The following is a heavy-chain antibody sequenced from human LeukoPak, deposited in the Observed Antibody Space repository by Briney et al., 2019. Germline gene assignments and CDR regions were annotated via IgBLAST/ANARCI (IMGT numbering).Heavy chain of an antibody. V-gene: IGHV3-23*01. CDR2: ISGSGGST. CDR1: GFTFSSYA. CDR3: AKAAEPYYDILTGSDY. J-gene: IGHJ4*02. D-gene: IGHD3-9*01. Sequence: PGGSLRLSCAASGFTFSSYAMSWVRQAPGKGLEWVSAISGSGGSTYYADSVKGRFTISRDNSKNTLYLQMNSLRAEDTAVYYCAKAAEPYYDILTGSDYWGQGTLVTVSS.